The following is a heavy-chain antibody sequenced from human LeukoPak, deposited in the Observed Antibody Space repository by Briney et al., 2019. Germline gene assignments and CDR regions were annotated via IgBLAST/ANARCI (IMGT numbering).Heavy chain of an antibody. CDR2: IYYSGST. CDR3: ARVTGYMVEDYFDY. Sequence: SETLSLTCTVSGASISNYYWTWIRQPPGKGLEWIGYIYYSGSTNYNPSLKSRVTISVDTSKNQFSLRLSSVTAADTALYYCARVTGYMVEDYFDYWGQGTLVTVSS. CDR1: GASISNYY. D-gene: IGHD6-13*01. J-gene: IGHJ4*02. V-gene: IGHV4-59*01.